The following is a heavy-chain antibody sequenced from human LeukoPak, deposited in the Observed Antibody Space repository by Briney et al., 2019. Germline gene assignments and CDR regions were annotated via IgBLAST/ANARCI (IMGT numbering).Heavy chain of an antibody. V-gene: IGHV3-53*01. CDR1: GFTVSSNY. CDR2: IYSGGST. Sequence: GGSLRLSCAASGFTVSSNYMSWVRQAPGKGLEWVSVIYSGGSTYYADSVKGRSTISRDNSKNTLYLQMNSLRAEDTAVYYCARDSYYYDSSGYQWGGFDYWGQGTLVTVSS. D-gene: IGHD3-22*01. J-gene: IGHJ4*02. CDR3: ARDSYYYDSSGYQWGGFDY.